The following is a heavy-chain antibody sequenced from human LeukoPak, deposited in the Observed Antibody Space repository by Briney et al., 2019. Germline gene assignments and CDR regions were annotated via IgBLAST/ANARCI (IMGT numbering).Heavy chain of an antibody. CDR1: SGSISSTNW. D-gene: IGHD6-13*01. J-gene: IGHJ4*02. V-gene: IGHV4-4*02. CDR3: AREGAGTYFDY. CDR2: INHSGST. Sequence: SETLSLTCGVSSGSISSTNWWSWVRESPGKALEWIGEINHSGSTNYNPSLKSRVTMSVDKSKNQFSLSLSSVTAADTAIYHCAREGAGTYFDYRGQGTLVTVSS.